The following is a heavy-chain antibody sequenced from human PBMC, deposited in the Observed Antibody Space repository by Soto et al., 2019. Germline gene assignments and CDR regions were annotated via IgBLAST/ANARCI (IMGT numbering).Heavy chain of an antibody. V-gene: IGHV3-30-3*01. CDR1: GFTFSSYA. J-gene: IGHJ2*01. CDR2: ISYDGSKK. Sequence: QVQLVESGGGVVQPGRSLRLSCAASGFTFSSYAMHWVRQAPGKGMEWVAVISYDGSKKYYADSVKGRFTISRDNSKNTLYLQMNSLRAEDTAVYYCARDGLPEWAEGYFDLWGRGTLVTVSS. D-gene: IGHD2-15*01. CDR3: ARDGLPEWAEGYFDL.